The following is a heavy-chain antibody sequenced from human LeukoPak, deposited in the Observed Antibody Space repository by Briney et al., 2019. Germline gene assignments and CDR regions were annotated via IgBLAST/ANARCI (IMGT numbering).Heavy chain of an antibody. CDR3: ARDKYCGGDCYYYGMDV. D-gene: IGHD2-21*01. V-gene: IGHV3-15*01. Sequence: GGSLRLSCAASGFTFSNAWMSWVRQAPGKGLEWVGRIKSKTDGGTTDYAAPVKGRFTISRDDSKNTLYLQMNSLRAEDTAVYYCARDKYCGGDCYYYGMDVWGQGTTVTVSS. CDR1: GFTFSNAW. CDR2: IKSKTDGGTT. J-gene: IGHJ6*02.